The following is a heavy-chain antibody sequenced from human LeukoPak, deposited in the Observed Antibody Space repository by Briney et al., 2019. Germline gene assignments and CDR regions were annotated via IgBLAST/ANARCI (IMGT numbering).Heavy chain of an antibody. Sequence: SETPSLTCSVSGGSMTNLYWTWIRQPPGKGLEWIGDIYDSGSTRYNTSLESRVTISVDTSKKQFSLKLNSVTAADTAVYYCARGGGSVTPFDSWGQGTLVTVPS. D-gene: IGHD4-23*01. CDR3: ARGGGSVTPFDS. J-gene: IGHJ4*02. CDR2: IYDSGST. CDR1: GGSMTNLY. V-gene: IGHV4-59*01.